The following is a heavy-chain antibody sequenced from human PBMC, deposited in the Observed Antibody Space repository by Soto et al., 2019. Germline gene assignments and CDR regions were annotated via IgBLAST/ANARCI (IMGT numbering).Heavy chain of an antibody. D-gene: IGHD3-10*01. Sequence: PSETLSLTCAVYGGSFSGYYWSWIRQPPGKGLEWIGEINHSGSTNYNPSLKSRVTISVDTSKNQFSLKLSSVTAADTAVYYCARGRRGVFYYYYMDVWGKGTTVTVSS. CDR1: GGSFSGYY. V-gene: IGHV4-34*01. J-gene: IGHJ6*03. CDR2: INHSGST. CDR3: ARGRRGVFYYYYMDV.